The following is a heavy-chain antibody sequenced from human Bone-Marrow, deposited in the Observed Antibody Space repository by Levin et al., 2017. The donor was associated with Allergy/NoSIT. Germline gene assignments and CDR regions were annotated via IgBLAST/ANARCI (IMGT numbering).Heavy chain of an antibody. CDR1: GFTFSSYG. D-gene: IGHD3-3*01. Sequence: GGSLRLSCAASGFTFSSYGMHWVRQAPGKGLEWVAVISYDGSNKYYADSVKGRFTISRDNSKNTLYLQMNSLRAEDTAVYYCAKDRGIWSGYHYYYMDVWGKGTTVTVSS. CDR2: ISYDGSNK. V-gene: IGHV3-30*18. J-gene: IGHJ6*03. CDR3: AKDRGIWSGYHYYYMDV.